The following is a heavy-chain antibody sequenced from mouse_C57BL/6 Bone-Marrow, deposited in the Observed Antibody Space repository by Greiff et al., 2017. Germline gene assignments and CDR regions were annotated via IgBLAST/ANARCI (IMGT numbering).Heavy chain of an antibody. CDR1: GYTFTSYW. V-gene: IGHV1-53*01. Sequence: QVQLQQPGTELVKPGASVKLSCKASGYTFTSYWMHWVKQRPGQGLEWIGNINPSNGGTNYYEKFKSKATLTVDKSSSTAYVQLSSLTSEDAAVYNCARYYYGSSGGFAYWGQGNLVTVSA. CDR3: ARYYYGSSGGFAY. CDR2: INPSNGGT. D-gene: IGHD1-1*01. J-gene: IGHJ3*01.